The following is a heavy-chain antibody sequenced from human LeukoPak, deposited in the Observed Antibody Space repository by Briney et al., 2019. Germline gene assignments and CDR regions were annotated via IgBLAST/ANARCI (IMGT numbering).Heavy chain of an antibody. CDR1: GYTFTGYY. CDR3: AREEIVGATFDY. Sequence: SVKVSCKASGYTFTGYYMHWVRQAPGQGLEWMGRIIPILGIANYAQKFQGRVTITADKSTSTAYMELSSLRSEDTAVYYCAREEIVGATFDYWGQGTLVTVSS. V-gene: IGHV1-69*04. D-gene: IGHD1-26*01. CDR2: IIPILGIA. J-gene: IGHJ4*02.